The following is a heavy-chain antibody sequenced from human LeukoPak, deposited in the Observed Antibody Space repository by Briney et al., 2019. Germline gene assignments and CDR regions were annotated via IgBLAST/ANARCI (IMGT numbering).Heavy chain of an antibody. CDR2: ISSSSIYV. Sequence: GVSLRLSCAPSGFIFSDYSMNWVPQAPGKGLEWVASISSSSIYVYHADSVKGRFTISRDNATHSLFLQMNSLRAEDTALSYCARGSNYYYYAMDVRGQGTTVTVSS. J-gene: IGHJ6*02. V-gene: IGHV3-21*01. CDR1: GFIFSDYS. CDR3: ARGSNYYYYAMDV.